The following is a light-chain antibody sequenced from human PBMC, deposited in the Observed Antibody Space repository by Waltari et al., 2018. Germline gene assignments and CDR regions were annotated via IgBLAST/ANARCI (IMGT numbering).Light chain of an antibody. CDR1: SGHSTNI. Sequence: QLVLTQSPSASASLGASVKLTCTLSSGHSTNIIAWLQQQPEKGPRYLMNVNSDGSHNKGVGIPDRFSGSSSGAERYLTISSRHSEDEADYYCQTGGHGTWVFGGGTRLTVL. J-gene: IGLJ3*02. CDR2: VNSDGSH. V-gene: IGLV4-69*01. CDR3: QTGGHGTWV.